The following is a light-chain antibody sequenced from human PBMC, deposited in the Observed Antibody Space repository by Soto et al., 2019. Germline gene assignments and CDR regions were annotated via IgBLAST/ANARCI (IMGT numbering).Light chain of an antibody. CDR2: GAS. V-gene: IGKV1-39*01. CDR3: QQSYSTPWT. J-gene: IGKJ1*01. Sequence: DIQMTQSPPSLSASVGDTVTIACRGSQSIRIYLNWYQQKPGKAPKLLIYGASSLESGVPSRFISSGSGTDFTLSISSLQPEDFATYYCQQSYSTPWTFGQGTKVYIK. CDR1: QSIRIY.